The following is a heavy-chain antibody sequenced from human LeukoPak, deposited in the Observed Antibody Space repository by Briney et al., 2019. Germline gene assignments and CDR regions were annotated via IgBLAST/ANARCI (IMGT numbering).Heavy chain of an antibody. Sequence: SETLSLTCAVYGGSFSGYYWSWIRQPPGKGLEWIGEINHSGSTNYNPSLKSRVTISVDTSTRQFSLKLSSVTAAETAVYYCARGSRGWFRSVFDYWGEGTLVTVSS. CDR1: GGSFSGYY. CDR3: ARGSRGWFRSVFDY. J-gene: IGHJ4*02. D-gene: IGHD2-15*01. V-gene: IGHV4-34*01. CDR2: INHSGST.